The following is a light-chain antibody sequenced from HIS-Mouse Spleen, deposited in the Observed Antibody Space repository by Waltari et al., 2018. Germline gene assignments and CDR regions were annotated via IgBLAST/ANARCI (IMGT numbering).Light chain of an antibody. CDR2: EDS. CDR1: ALPTKT. CDR3: YSTDSSGNHRV. V-gene: IGLV3-10*01. J-gene: IGLJ2*01. Sequence: SYELTQPPSVSVYPGQTARITCSGDALPTKTAYLYQQKSGQAPVLVIYEDSKRPSGIPERFSGSSSGTMATLTISGAQVEDEADYYCYSTDSSGNHRVFGGGTKLTVL.